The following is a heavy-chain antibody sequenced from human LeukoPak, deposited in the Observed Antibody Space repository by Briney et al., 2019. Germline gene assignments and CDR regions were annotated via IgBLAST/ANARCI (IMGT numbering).Heavy chain of an antibody. CDR1: GFTLSSYW. J-gene: IGHJ6*03. CDR2: IKQDGSEK. V-gene: IGHV3-7*01. D-gene: IGHD1-14*01. CDR3: ARSPQFLDYFYMDV. Sequence: PGGSLRLSCAASGFTLSSYWVNWVRQAPGKGLEWVANIKQDGSEKFYVDSVKGRFTISRDNAKNSLYLQMNSLRAEDTAVYYCARSPQFLDYFYMDVWGKGTTVTVSS.